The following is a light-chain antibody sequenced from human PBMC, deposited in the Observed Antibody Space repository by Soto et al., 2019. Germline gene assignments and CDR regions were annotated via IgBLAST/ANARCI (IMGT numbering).Light chain of an antibody. CDR1: SSDVGGYNS. CDR3: SSYTSSSTRV. Sequence: QSALTQPASVSGSPGQAITISCTGTSSDVGGYNSVSWYQQHPGKAPKLVIYEVTNRPSGISNRFSGSKSGNTASLTISGLQAEDEADYYRSSYTSSSTRVFXTGTKVSVL. J-gene: IGLJ1*01. CDR2: EVT. V-gene: IGLV2-14*01.